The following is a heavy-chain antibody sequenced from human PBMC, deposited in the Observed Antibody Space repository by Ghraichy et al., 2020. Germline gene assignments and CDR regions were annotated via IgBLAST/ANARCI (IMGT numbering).Heavy chain of an antibody. CDR1: GFTFSTYT. CDR2: ISSTSNYI. D-gene: IGHD6-19*01. Sequence: GSLNISCAASGFTFSTYTMNWVRQAPGKGLEWVSSISSTSNYIYYADSVKGRFTISRDNAKNSLYLQMNSLRAGDTAVYYCARDGYSTGWYGRPTPYYFDHWGQGSLVTVSS. CDR3: ARDGYSTGWYGRPTPYYFDH. J-gene: IGHJ4*02. V-gene: IGHV3-21*01.